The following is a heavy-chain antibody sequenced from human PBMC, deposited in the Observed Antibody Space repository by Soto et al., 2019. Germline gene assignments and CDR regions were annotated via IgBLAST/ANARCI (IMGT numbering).Heavy chain of an antibody. V-gene: IGHV4-39*01. CDR2: IFYNGDT. CDR3: ARLDLAYYGLDV. D-gene: IGHD3-9*01. Sequence: QLQLQESGPGLVPPSATLSLTCSVSGASISSRSYYWGWIRQPPGKGLEWIGNIFYNGDTYYNPSLKSRLTTSVDTSQNQFSLKLTSVTAADTAVYYCARLDLAYYGLDVWGQGTTVAVSS. J-gene: IGHJ6*02. CDR1: GASISSRSYY.